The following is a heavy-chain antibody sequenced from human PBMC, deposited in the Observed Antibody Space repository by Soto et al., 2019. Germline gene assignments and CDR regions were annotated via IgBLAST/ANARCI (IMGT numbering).Heavy chain of an antibody. CDR2: IWYDGSNK. J-gene: IGHJ5*02. Sequence: PGGSLRLSCAASGFTFSSYGMHWVRQAPGKGLEWVAVIWYDGSNKYYADSVKGRFTISRDNSKNTLYLQMNSLRAEDTAVYYCARDTRPRSIAVAGEFDPWGQGTLVTVSS. V-gene: IGHV3-33*01. CDR1: GFTFSSYG. D-gene: IGHD6-19*01. CDR3: ARDTRPRSIAVAGEFDP.